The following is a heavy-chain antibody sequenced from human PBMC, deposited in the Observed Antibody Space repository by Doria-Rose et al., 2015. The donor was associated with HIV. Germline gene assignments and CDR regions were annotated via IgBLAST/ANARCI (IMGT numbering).Heavy chain of an antibody. Sequence: QVQLVQSGPVLVKPTETLTLTCTVSGVSLSSPGMGVSWIRQPPGKALEWLANIFSDDDRSNKTSLKSRLTISRATSKGQVAFTMTDMDPVYTATYYCARIKSSRWYHKYYFDFWGQGTLVIVSA. J-gene: IGHJ4*02. D-gene: IGHD6-13*01. CDR2: IFSDDDR. CDR1: GVSLSSPGMG. V-gene: IGHV2-26*01. CDR3: ARIKSSRWYHKYYFDF.